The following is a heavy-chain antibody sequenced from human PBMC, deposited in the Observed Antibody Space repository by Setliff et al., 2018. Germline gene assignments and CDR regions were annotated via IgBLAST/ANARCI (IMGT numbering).Heavy chain of an antibody. CDR2: LNPNSGNT. D-gene: IGHD5-18*01. V-gene: IGHV1-8*02. J-gene: IGHJ4*02. Sequence: GASVKVSCKASGYTFTSYDINWVRQATGQGLEWMGWLNPNSGNTGYAQKFQGRVTMTRNTSISTAYMELSSLRSEDTAVYYCARRVGSVGIQLPDYWGQGTLVTV. CDR3: ARRVGSVGIQLPDY. CDR1: GYTFTSYD.